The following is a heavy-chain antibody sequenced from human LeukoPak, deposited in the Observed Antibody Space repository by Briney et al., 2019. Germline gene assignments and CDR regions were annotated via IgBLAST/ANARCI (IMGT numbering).Heavy chain of an antibody. V-gene: IGHV4-39*01. CDR3: ASMNTETTYGY. D-gene: IGHD4-11*01. CDR2: IYHSGST. J-gene: IGHJ4*02. CDR1: GGSISSSSYY. Sequence: SETLSLTCTVSGGSISSSSYYWGWLRQPPGKGLEWIGNIYHSGSTYYNPSLKSRVTISIDTSKNQFSLKLSSVTAADTAVYYCASMNTETTYGYWGQGTLATVSS.